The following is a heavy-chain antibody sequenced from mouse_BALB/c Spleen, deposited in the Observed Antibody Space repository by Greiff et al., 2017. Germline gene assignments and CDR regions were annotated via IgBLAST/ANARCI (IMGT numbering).Heavy chain of an antibody. CDR2: IYPGNGDT. CDR3: ARVQITTVSDY. CDR1: GYTFTSYN. D-gene: IGHD1-1*01. J-gene: IGHJ2*01. Sequence: QVQLKQPGAELVKPGASVKMSCKASGYTFTSYNMHWVKQTPGQGLEWIGAIYPGNGDTSYNQKFKGKATLTADKSSSTAYMQLSSLTSEDSAVYYCARVQITTVSDYWGQGTTLTVSS. V-gene: IGHV1-12*01.